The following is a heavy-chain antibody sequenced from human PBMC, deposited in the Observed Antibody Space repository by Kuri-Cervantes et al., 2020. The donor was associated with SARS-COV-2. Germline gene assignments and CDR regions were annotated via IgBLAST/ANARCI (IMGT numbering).Heavy chain of an antibody. CDR3: AKGGNRDNWFDP. J-gene: IGHJ5*02. CDR2: ISGSGGST. Sequence: GESLKISCAASGFTFSSYAMSWVRQAPGKGLEWVSAISGSGGSTYYADSVKGRFTISRDNSKNTLYLLMNSLRAEDTAVYYCAKGGNRDNWFDPWGQGTLVTVSS. D-gene: IGHD1-14*01. V-gene: IGHV3-23*01. CDR1: GFTFSSYA.